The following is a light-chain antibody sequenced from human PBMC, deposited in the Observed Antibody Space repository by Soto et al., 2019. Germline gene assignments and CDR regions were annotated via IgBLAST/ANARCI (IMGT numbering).Light chain of an antibody. CDR1: NNDVGSYNL. CDR2: EGS. CDR3: CSYAGGNMI. Sequence: QSVLTQPASVSGSPGQSITISCTGTNNDVGSYNLVSWYQQHPGKAPKLIIYEGSKRPSGVSNRFSGSKSGNTASLTISGLQAEDEADYFCCSYAGGNMIFGGGTKLTVL. J-gene: IGLJ2*01. V-gene: IGLV2-23*01.